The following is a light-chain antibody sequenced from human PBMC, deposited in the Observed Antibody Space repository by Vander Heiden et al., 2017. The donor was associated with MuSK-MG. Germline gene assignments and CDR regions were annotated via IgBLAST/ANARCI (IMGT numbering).Light chain of an antibody. V-gene: IGKV1-12*01. J-gene: IGKJ3*01. CDR2: AAS. Sequence: MCPSPSSVSASVGDTVTISCRASQGISTWVAWYQQKLGTAPKLLISAASNVQSGVPSRFSGRGSGTDFTLTISGLQPDDFGIYYCQQTYSLPFTFGPGTKV. CDR3: QQTYSLPFT. CDR1: QGISTW.